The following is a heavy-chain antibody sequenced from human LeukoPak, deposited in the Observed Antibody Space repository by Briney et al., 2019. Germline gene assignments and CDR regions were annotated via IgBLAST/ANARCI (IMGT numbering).Heavy chain of an antibody. CDR3: TTDLGGYYSGLGTYWGSIDY. CDR2: IKSKTDGGTP. V-gene: IGHV3-15*01. J-gene: IGHJ4*02. Sequence: GGSLRLSCAASGFIFSNAWMSWVRQAPGKGLEWVGRIKSKTDGGTPDSAAPVKGRFTISRDDSKNTLYLQMNSLKTEDTAVYYCTTDLGGYYSGLGTYWGSIDYWGQGTLVTVSS. D-gene: IGHD3-10*01. CDR1: GFIFSNAW.